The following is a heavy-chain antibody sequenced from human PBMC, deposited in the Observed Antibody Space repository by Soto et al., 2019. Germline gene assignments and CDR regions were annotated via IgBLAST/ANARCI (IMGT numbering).Heavy chain of an antibody. J-gene: IGHJ4*02. D-gene: IGHD2-15*01. CDR3: ARHDLGGSSYYYFDY. CDR2: IDPSDSYT. CDR1: GYSFTSYW. V-gene: IGHV5-10-1*01. Sequence: GESLKISCKGSGYSFTSYWISWVRQMPGKGLEWMGRIDPSDSYTNYSPSFQGHVTISADKSISTAYLQWSSLKASDTAMYYCARHDLGGSSYYYFDYWGQGTLVTVPS.